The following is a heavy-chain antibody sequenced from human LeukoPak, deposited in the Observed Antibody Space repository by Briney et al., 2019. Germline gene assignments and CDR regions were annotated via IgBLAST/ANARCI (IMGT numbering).Heavy chain of an antibody. V-gene: IGHV3-21*01. CDR2: ISSSSSYI. CDR3: ASRSDSSGYYPVSFDY. J-gene: IGHJ4*02. D-gene: IGHD3-22*01. Sequence: GGSLRLSCAASGFTFSTYTMNWVRQAPGKGLEWVSSISSSSSYIYYADSVKGRFPISSDNAKNSLYLQMNSLRAEDTAVYYWASRSDSSGYYPVSFDYWGQGTLVTVSS. CDR1: GFTFSTYT.